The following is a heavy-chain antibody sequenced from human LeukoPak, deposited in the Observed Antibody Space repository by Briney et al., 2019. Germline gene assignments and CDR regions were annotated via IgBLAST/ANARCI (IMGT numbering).Heavy chain of an antibody. J-gene: IGHJ4*02. CDR2: ISAHNGNT. CDR3: ARDRRANLIAAADFHY. CDR1: GYTFTSYG. Sequence: ASVKVSCKSSGYTFTSYGISWVRQAPGQGLEWMGWISAHNGNTNYAQKLQGRVTMTTDTSTSTAYMELRSLRSDDTAVYYCARDRRANLIAAADFHYWGQGTLVTVSS. V-gene: IGHV1-18*01. D-gene: IGHD6-13*01.